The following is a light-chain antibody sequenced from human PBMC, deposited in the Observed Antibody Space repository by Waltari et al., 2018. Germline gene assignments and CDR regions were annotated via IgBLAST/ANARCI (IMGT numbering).Light chain of an antibody. CDR3: QQSYSAPPT. CDR2: AAT. J-gene: IGKJ4*01. CDR1: RDIFNY. Sequence: DIQMTQSPSSLSASVGDRVTITCRASRDIFNYLNWYQQKPGKAPKFLIHAATTLHSGVPSRCSGGGSGTDFTLTITSLQPEDFATYYCQQSYSAPPTFGGGTKVEI. V-gene: IGKV1-39*01.